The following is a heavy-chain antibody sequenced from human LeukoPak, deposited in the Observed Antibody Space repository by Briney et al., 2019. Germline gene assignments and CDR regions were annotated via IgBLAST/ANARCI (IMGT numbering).Heavy chain of an antibody. CDR1: GFTFSTYN. V-gene: IGHV3-21*01. Sequence: GGSLRLSCVASGFTFSTYNMNWVRQAPGKRLEWVSSITNWNNYTYYTDSVKGRFTISRDNAKNPVYMQMDSLRAEDTAVYYCARHGYDGFDMWGQGTMVTVSS. J-gene: IGHJ3*02. CDR3: ARHGYDGFDM. D-gene: IGHD6-25*01. CDR2: ITNWNNYT.